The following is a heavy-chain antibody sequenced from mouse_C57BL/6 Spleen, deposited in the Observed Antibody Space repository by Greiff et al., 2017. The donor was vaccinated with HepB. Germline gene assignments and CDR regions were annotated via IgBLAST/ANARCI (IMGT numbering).Heavy chain of an antibody. CDR3: TRSSSSAPFDY. D-gene: IGHD1-1*01. V-gene: IGHV1-15*01. CDR1: GYTFTDYE. CDR2: IDPETGGT. J-gene: IGHJ2*01. Sequence: VQLQQSGAELVRPGASVTLSCKASGYTFTDYEMHWVKQTPVHGLEWIGAIDPETGGTAYNQKFKGKAILTADKSSSTAYMELRSLTSEDSAVYYCTRSSSSAPFDYWGQGTTLTVSS.